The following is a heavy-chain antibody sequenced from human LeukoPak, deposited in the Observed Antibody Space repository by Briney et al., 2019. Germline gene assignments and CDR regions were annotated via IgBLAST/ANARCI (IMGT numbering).Heavy chain of an antibody. CDR1: GFTFSSYG. J-gene: IGHJ6*03. CDR2: IRYDGSNK. Sequence: PGGSLRLSCAASGFTFSSYGMHWVRQAPGKGLEWVAFIRYDGSNKYYADSVKGRFTISRDNSKNTLYLQMNSLRAEDTAVYYCAKDSEDIVVVPAAINYYYYMDVWGKGTTVTISS. D-gene: IGHD2-2*01. CDR3: AKDSEDIVVVPAAINYYYYMDV. V-gene: IGHV3-30*02.